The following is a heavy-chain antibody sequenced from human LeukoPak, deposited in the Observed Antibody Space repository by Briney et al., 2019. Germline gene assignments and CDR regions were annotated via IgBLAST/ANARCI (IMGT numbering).Heavy chain of an antibody. CDR3: ARSGDHGFDY. CDR1: GYSISSGYY. V-gene: IGHV4-38-2*02. J-gene: IGHJ4*02. Sequence: SETLSLTCTVSGYSISSGYYWGWIRQPPGKGLEWIGSIYHGGSTYYNPSLKSRVTISVDTSKNQFSLKLSSVTAADTAVYYCARSGDHGFDYWGQGTLVTVSS. CDR2: IYHGGST. D-gene: IGHD1-14*01.